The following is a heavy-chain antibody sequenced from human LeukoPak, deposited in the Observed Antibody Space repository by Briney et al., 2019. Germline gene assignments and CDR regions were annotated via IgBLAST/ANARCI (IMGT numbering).Heavy chain of an antibody. J-gene: IGHJ5*02. CDR2: IIPIFGTA. D-gene: IGHD2-2*01. Sequence: SVKVSCKASGGTFSSYAISWVRQAPGQGLEWMGGIIPIFGTANYAQKFQGRVTITTDESTSTAYMELSSLRSEDTAVYYCARDRAVVPATIWGSAFDPWGQGTLVTVSS. V-gene: IGHV1-69*05. CDR3: ARDRAVVPATIWGSAFDP. CDR1: GGTFSSYA.